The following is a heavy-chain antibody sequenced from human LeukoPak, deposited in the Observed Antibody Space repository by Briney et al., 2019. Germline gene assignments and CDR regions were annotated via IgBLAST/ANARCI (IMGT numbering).Heavy chain of an antibody. Sequence: SETLSLTCTVSGGSFSNYYWSWIRQPAGKGLEWIGRIYTSGSTNYNPSVKSRVTMSADTSNNQFSLKLTSVTAADTAVYYCARQPPQYYGMDVWGQGTTVTVSS. V-gene: IGHV4-4*07. CDR2: IYTSGST. J-gene: IGHJ6*02. CDR3: ARQPPQYYGMDV. D-gene: IGHD1-14*01. CDR1: GGSFSNYY.